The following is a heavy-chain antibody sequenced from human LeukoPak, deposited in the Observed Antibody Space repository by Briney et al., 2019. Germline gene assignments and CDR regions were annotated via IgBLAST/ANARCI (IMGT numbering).Heavy chain of an antibody. D-gene: IGHD3-16*01. CDR3: ARGYDILRDRMDV. V-gene: IGHV3-7*01. CDR2: IKQDGSEK. CDR1: GFTFSRYW. J-gene: IGHJ6*02. Sequence: GGSLRLSCAASGFTFSRYWMNWVRQAPGKGLEWVANIKQDGSEKFYVDSVKGRFAISRDNAKNSLYLQMNNLRAEDTALYYCARGYDILRDRMDVWGQGTTVTVSS.